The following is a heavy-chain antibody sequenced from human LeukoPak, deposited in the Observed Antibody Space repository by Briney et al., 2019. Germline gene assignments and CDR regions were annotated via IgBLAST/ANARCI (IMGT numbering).Heavy chain of an antibody. Sequence: GGSLTLSCAASGFTFSSYSMNWVRQAPGKGLEWVSSISSSSNYIYYADSVKGRFTISRDNAKNSLYLQMNSLRAEDTAVYYCARVLRYCSGGNCYSGGLGYMDVWGKGTTVTVSS. CDR3: ARVLRYCSGGNCYSGGLGYMDV. CDR2: ISSSSNYI. D-gene: IGHD2-15*01. J-gene: IGHJ6*03. CDR1: GFTFSSYS. V-gene: IGHV3-21*01.